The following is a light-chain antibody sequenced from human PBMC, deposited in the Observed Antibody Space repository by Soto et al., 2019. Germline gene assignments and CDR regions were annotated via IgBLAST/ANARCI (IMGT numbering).Light chain of an antibody. CDR2: EVT. J-gene: IGLJ1*01. CDR3: CSYADNTDYV. V-gene: IGLV2-8*01. CDR1: SSDVGAYNY. Sequence: QSVLAQPPSASGSLGQSVTISCTGTSSDVGAYNYVSWYQQHPGKAPKLMIYEVTRRPSGVPDRFSGSKSGNTASLNASGLQAEDEADYYCCSYADNTDYVFXTGTKV.